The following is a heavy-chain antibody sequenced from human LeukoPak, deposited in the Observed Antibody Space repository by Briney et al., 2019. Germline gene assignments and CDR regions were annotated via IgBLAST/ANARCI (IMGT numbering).Heavy chain of an antibody. CDR1: EFDFSSHA. V-gene: IGHV3-23*01. CDR3: ANEIRPNDY. D-gene: IGHD4-17*01. J-gene: IGHJ4*02. Sequence: GGSLRLSCAASEFDFSSHAMTWVRQAPGKGLEWVSAISISGSKTYYADSVKGRFTISRDNSKNTLYPQMNSLRAEDTAVYYCANEIRPNDYWGQGTQVTVSS. CDR2: ISISGSKT.